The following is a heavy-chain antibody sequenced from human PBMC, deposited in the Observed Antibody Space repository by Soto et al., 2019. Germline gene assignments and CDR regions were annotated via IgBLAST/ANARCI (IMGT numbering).Heavy chain of an antibody. D-gene: IGHD2-15*01. CDR1: GFTFSSYG. Sequence: GGSLRLSCAASGFTFSSYGMHWVRQAPGKGLEWVAVISYDGSNKYYADSVKGRFTISRDNSKNTLYLQMNSLRAEDTAVYYCAREDCSGGSCYSIYYYYGMDVWGQGTTVTVSS. J-gene: IGHJ6*02. CDR2: ISYDGSNK. V-gene: IGHV3-30*03. CDR3: AREDCSGGSCYSIYYYYGMDV.